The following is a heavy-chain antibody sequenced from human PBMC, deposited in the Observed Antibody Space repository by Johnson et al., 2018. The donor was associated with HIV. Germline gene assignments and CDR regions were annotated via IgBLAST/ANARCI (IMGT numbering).Heavy chain of an antibody. V-gene: IGHV3-NL1*01. D-gene: IGHD3-22*01. Sequence: QVQLVESGGGVVQPGGSLRLSCAASGFSFNDYGMNWVRQVPGKGLEWVSVIYSGGSTYYADSVKGRFTISRDNAKTTLYLQMNSLRAEDTAVYYCAREVNAFDIWGQGTVVTVSS. CDR3: AREVNAFDI. CDR2: IYSGGST. J-gene: IGHJ3*02. CDR1: GFSFNDYG.